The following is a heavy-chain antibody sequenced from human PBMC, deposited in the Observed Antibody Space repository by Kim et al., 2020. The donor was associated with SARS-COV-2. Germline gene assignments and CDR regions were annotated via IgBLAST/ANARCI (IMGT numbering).Heavy chain of an antibody. CDR3: ARATRRYTYGTLDY. J-gene: IGHJ4*02. V-gene: IGHV4-39*01. D-gene: IGHD5-18*01. Sequence: YNPYLKSRVTISVDTSKNQFSLELSSVAAADTAVYYCARATRRYTYGTLDYWGQGTLVTVSS.